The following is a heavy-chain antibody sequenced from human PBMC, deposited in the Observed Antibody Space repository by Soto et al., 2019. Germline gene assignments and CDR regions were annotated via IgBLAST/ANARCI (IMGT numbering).Heavy chain of an antibody. D-gene: IGHD3-3*01. CDR2: IYYNGDT. CDR3: AREGGDFVQVPYY. Sequence: QVRLQEPGPKLVRPSQTLSLTCSVSGASINRGDYYWRWSRQSPGRGLEWLGAIYYNGDTNYNPSRGSRVTMSVDTSKHQFFLDLQSVVAADTAVYFCAREGGDFVQVPYYWGQGTLITVSS. J-gene: IGHJ4*02. V-gene: IGHV4-30-4*01. CDR1: GASINRGDYY.